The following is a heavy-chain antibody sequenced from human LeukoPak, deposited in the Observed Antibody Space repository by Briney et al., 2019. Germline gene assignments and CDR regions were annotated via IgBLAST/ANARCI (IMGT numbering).Heavy chain of an antibody. J-gene: IGHJ5*02. D-gene: IGHD4-23*01. Sequence: PSETLSLTCTVSGGSISSSSYYWGWIRQPPGKGLEWIGRIYYSGSTYYNPSLKSRVTISVDTSKNQFSLKLSSVTAADTAVYYCARTRPLAGGNSRHNWFDPWGQGTLVTVSS. V-gene: IGHV4-39*01. CDR2: IYYSGST. CDR1: GGSISSSSYY. CDR3: ARTRPLAGGNSRHNWFDP.